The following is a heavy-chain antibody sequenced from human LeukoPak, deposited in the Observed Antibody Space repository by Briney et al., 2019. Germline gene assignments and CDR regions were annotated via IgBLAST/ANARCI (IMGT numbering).Heavy chain of an antibody. Sequence: SGTLSLTCAVSGGSISSSNWWSWVRQPPGKGLEWIGEINHSGSTNYNPSLKSRVTISVDTSKNQFSLKLSSVTAADTAVYYCARHTDSSGWYTSYYFDYWGQGTLVTVSS. CDR1: GGSISSSNW. CDR3: ARHTDSSGWYTSYYFDY. D-gene: IGHD6-19*01. J-gene: IGHJ4*02. CDR2: INHSGST. V-gene: IGHV4-4*02.